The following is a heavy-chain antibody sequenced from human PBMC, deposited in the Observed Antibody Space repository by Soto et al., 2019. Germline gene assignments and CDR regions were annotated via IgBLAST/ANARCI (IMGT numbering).Heavy chain of an antibody. CDR1: GFTFRTYT. Sequence: EVQLVESGGGLVKPGGSLRLSCVASGFTFRTYTMNWVRPAPGEGLEWVSGIRGFSPYTFYAESVKGRFTISRDNAKNSLYLQMNSLGVEDTAVYYCARDRGYDAHDYYYNAMDVWGQGTTVTVSS. CDR3: ARDRGYDAHDYYYNAMDV. CDR2: IRGFSPYT. J-gene: IGHJ6*02. V-gene: IGHV3-21*01. D-gene: IGHD2-15*01.